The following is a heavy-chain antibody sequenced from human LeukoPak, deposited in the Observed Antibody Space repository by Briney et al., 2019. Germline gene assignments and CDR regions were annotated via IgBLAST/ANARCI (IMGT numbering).Heavy chain of an antibody. Sequence: RPSETLSLTCTVSGGSISSYYWSWIRQPPGKGLEWIGYIYYSGSTNYNPSLKSRVTISVDTSKNQFSLKLSSVTAADTAVYYCARHLYDSSGYYSVGFDYWGQGTLVTVSS. CDR1: GGSISSYY. V-gene: IGHV4-59*08. CDR3: ARHLYDSSGYYSVGFDY. J-gene: IGHJ4*02. D-gene: IGHD3-22*01. CDR2: IYYSGST.